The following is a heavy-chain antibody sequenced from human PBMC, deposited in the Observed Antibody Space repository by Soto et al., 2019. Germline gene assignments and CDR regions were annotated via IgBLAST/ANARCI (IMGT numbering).Heavy chain of an antibody. D-gene: IGHD6-13*01. CDR3: ARHGAGFDY. CDR2: IYPGDSDT. Sequence: GESLKISCKASGYGFTTYWIARVRQMPGKGLEWMGIIYPGDSDTKYSPSFQGQVTISADKSISTAFLQWSSLKASDTAMYYCARHGAGFDYWGQGTLVTVSS. CDR1: GYGFTTYW. J-gene: IGHJ4*02. V-gene: IGHV5-51*01.